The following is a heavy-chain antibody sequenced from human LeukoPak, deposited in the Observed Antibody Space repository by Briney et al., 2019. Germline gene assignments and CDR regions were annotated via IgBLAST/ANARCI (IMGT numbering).Heavy chain of an antibody. D-gene: IGHD3-3*01. J-gene: IGHJ6*02. CDR1: GYTFTGYY. CDR3: ATETRTLFWYGMDV. Sequence: ASVKVSCKASGYTFTGYYMHWVRQAPGQGREWRGGINPNSGGTNYAQKFQGGVTMTRDTSISTAYMELSRLRSDDTAVYYCATETRTLFWYGMDVWGQGTTVTVSS. CDR2: INPNSGGT. V-gene: IGHV1-2*02.